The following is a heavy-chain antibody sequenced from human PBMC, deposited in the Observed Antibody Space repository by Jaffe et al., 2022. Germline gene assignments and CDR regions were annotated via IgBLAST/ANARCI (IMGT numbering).Heavy chain of an antibody. Sequence: QVQLVQSGAEVKKPGASVKVSCKASGYTFTSYGISWVRQAPGQGLEWMGWISAYNGNTNYAQKLQGRVTMTTDTSTSTAYMELRSLRSDDTAVYYCARGWSALHDYGDYDEVGAFDIWGQGTMVTVSS. D-gene: IGHD4-17*01. CDR2: ISAYNGNT. J-gene: IGHJ3*02. V-gene: IGHV1-18*01. CDR1: GYTFTSYG. CDR3: ARGWSALHDYGDYDEVGAFDI.